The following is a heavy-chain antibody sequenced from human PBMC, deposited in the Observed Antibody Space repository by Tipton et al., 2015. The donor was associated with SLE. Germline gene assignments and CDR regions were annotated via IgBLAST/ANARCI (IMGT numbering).Heavy chain of an antibody. CDR3: ARDSSGWPNWYFDL. D-gene: IGHD6-19*01. CDR1: GFTFSSYW. J-gene: IGHJ2*01. V-gene: IGHV3-21*01. CDR2: ISSRSSYI. Sequence: SLRLSCAASGFTFSSYWMSWVRQAPGKGLEWVSSISSRSSYIYYADSVKGRFTISRDNAKNSLYLQMNSLRAEDTAVYYCARDSSGWPNWYFDLWGRGTLVTVSS.